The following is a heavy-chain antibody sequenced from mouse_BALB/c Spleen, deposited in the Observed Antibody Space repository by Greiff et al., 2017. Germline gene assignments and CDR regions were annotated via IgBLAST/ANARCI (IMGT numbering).Heavy chain of an antibody. J-gene: IGHJ2*01. CDR3: ARGRGTTAFDY. Sequence: EVMLVESGGGLVKPGGSLKLSCAASGFTFSSYAMSWVRQTPEKRLEWVASISSGGSTYYPDSVKGRFTISRDNARNILYLQMSSLRSEDTAMYYCARGRGTTAFDYWGQGTTLTVSS. V-gene: IGHV5-6-5*01. CDR2: ISSGGST. CDR1: GFTFSSYA. D-gene: IGHD1-2*01.